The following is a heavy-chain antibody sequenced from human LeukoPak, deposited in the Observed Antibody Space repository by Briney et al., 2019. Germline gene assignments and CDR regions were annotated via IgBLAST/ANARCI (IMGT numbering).Heavy chain of an antibody. V-gene: IGHV4-61*02. J-gene: IGHJ4*02. CDR1: GGSISSGSYY. Sequence: SETLSLTCTVSGGSISSGSYYWSWIRQPAGKGLEWIGRIYTSGSTNYNPSLKSRVTISVDTSKNQFSLKLSSVTAADTAVYYCARHTDYDYVWGSYRPPWFDYWGQGTLVTVSS. CDR2: IYTSGST. D-gene: IGHD3-16*02. CDR3: ARHTDYDYVWGSYRPPWFDY.